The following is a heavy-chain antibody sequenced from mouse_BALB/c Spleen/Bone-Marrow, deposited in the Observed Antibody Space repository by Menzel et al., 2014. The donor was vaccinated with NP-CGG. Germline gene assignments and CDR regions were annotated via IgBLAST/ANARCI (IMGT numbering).Heavy chain of an antibody. V-gene: IGHV5-15*02. Sequence: DVQLQESGGGLVQPGGSRKLSCAASGFTFSDYGMAWVRQAPGKGPEWVAFISNLAYSICYADTVTGRFTISRENAKNTLYLEMSSLRSEDTAMYYCARLYGSGYGYAMDYWGQGTSVTVSS. CDR2: ISNLAYSI. CDR1: GFTFSDYG. CDR3: ARLYGSGYGYAMDY. J-gene: IGHJ4*01. D-gene: IGHD1-1*01.